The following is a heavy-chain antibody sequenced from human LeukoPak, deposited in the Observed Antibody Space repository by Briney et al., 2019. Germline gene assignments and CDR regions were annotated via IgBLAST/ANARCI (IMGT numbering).Heavy chain of an antibody. Sequence: SETLSLTCTVSGGSISSYYWSWIRQPPGKGLEWSGYIYYSGSTNYNPSLKSRVTISVDTSKTQFSLKLSSATAADTAVYYCARGRGYYDSSGYYYFFDYWGQGTLVTVSS. CDR2: IYYSGST. CDR3: ARGRGYYDSSGYYYFFDY. V-gene: IGHV4-59*01. CDR1: GGSISSYY. J-gene: IGHJ4*02. D-gene: IGHD3-22*01.